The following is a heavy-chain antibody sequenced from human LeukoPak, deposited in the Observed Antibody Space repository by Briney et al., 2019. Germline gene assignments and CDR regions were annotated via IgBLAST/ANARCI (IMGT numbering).Heavy chain of an antibody. CDR3: ARERALAALDY. V-gene: IGHV1-3*01. Sequence: ASVKVSCKASGYTFTSYAMHWVRQAPGQRLEWMGWISAYNGNTIYPQKYQGRVTLTTDTSTSTVYMELRSLRSDDTAVYYCARERALAALDYWGQGTLVTVSS. CDR1: GYTFTSYA. CDR2: ISAYNGNT. J-gene: IGHJ4*02. D-gene: IGHD6-13*01.